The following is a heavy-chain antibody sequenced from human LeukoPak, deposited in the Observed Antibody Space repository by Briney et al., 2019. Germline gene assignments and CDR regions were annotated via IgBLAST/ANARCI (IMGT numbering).Heavy chain of an antibody. D-gene: IGHD1/OR15-1a*01. J-gene: IGHJ6*03. V-gene: IGHV3-7*01. CDR2: IKQDGSEK. CDR3: ARAVNKYYYYYYMDV. CDR1: GFTFTTYW. Sequence: QSGGSLRLSCVGSGFTFTTYWMSWVRQAPGKGLEWVANIKQDGSEKYYVDSVKGRFTISRDNAKNSLYLQMNSLRAEDTAVYYCARAVNKYYYYYYMDVWGKGTTVTVSS.